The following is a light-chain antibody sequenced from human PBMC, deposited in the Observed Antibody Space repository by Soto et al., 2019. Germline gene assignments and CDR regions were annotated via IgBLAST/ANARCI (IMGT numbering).Light chain of an antibody. CDR3: QQYDDWPQT. J-gene: IGKJ1*01. CDR1: QSVSTN. CDR2: GTS. Sequence: EIVMTQSPGTLSLSPGERATLSCRASQSVSTNLARYQQIPGQAPRLLIYGTSTRATGIPARFSGSGSGTEFTLAISSLQSEDFAVYYCQQYDDWPQTFGPGTKVEIK. V-gene: IGKV3-15*01.